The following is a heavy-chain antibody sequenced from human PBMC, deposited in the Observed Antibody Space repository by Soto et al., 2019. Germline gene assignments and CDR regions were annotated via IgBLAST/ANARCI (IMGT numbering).Heavy chain of an antibody. CDR3: ARDFERSAIGP. D-gene: IGHD3-9*01. CDR2: IYHSGST. J-gene: IGHJ5*02. CDR1: GYSISSGYY. V-gene: IGHV4-38-2*01. Sequence: PSETLSLTCAVSGYSISSGYYWGWIRQPPGKGLEWIGSIYHSGSTYYNPSLKSRVTISADTSENKFSLTLKSVTAADTAVYFCARDFERSAIGPWGQGTSVTVSS.